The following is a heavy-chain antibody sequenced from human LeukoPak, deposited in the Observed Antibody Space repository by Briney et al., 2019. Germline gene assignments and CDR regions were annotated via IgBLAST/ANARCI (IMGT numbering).Heavy chain of an antibody. Sequence: PSETLSLTCAVYGGSFSGYYWSWIRQPPGKGLEWIGEINHSGSTYYNPSLKSRVTISVDTSKNQFSLKLSSVTAADTAVYYCASLYCGGDCYPDYWGQGTLVTVSS. CDR2: INHSGST. CDR1: GGSFSGYY. V-gene: IGHV4-34*01. CDR3: ASLYCGGDCYPDY. D-gene: IGHD2-21*02. J-gene: IGHJ4*02.